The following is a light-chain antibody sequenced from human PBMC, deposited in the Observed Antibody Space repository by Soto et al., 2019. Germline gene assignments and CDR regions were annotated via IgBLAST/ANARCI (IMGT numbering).Light chain of an antibody. Sequence: EIVRTQCPGTLSQSPGERATLACRASQSVSGIYLAWYQQKPGQAPRLLIYGASSRATGIPDRFSGSGSGTDFTLTISRLEPEDFAVYYCQQYGNSPITFGEGTRLETK. CDR2: GAS. CDR3: QQYGNSPIT. V-gene: IGKV3-20*01. J-gene: IGKJ5*01. CDR1: QSVSGIY.